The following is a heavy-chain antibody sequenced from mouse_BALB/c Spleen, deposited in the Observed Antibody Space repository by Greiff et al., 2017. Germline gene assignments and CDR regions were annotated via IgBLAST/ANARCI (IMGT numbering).Heavy chain of an antibody. V-gene: IGHV1S81*02. J-gene: IGHJ3*01. D-gene: IGHD1-2*01. Sequence: VKLVESGAELVKPGASVKLSCKASGYTFTSYYMYWVKQRPGQGLEWIGEINPSNGGTNFNEKFKSKATLTVDKSSSTAYMQLSSLTSEDSAVYYCTRRQDYYGYGFAYWGQGTLVTVSA. CDR1: GYTFTSYY. CDR3: TRRQDYYGYGFAY. CDR2: INPSNGGT.